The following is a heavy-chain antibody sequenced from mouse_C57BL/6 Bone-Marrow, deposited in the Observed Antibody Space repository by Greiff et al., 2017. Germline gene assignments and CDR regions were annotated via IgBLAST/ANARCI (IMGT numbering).Heavy chain of an antibody. CDR3: ARDPITTVVSYWYFDV. Sequence: VQLQQSGPVLVKPGPSVKISCKASGFTFTDYYMHWVKQSHGKSLEWIGLVYPYNGGTSYNQKFKGKATLTVDTSSSTAYMELNSLTSEDSAVYYCARDPITTVVSYWYFDVWGTGTTVTVSS. D-gene: IGHD1-1*01. CDR2: VYPYNGGT. J-gene: IGHJ1*03. CDR1: GFTFTDYY. V-gene: IGHV1-36*01.